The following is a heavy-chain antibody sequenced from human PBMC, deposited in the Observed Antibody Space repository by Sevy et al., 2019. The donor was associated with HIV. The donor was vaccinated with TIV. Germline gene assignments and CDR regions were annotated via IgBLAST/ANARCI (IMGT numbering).Heavy chain of an antibody. D-gene: IGHD5-12*01. CDR2: INHSGST. CDR3: ARAPPVRSGDDSLNWFDP. CDR1: GGSFSGYY. J-gene: IGHJ5*02. Sequence: SETLSLTCAVYGGSFSGYYWNWIRQSPGKGLEWIGEINHSGSTHYNPSLKSRVTISVDTSKNQFSLRLSSVTAADTAVYYCARAPPVRSGDDSLNWFDPWGRGTLVTVSS. V-gene: IGHV4-34*01.